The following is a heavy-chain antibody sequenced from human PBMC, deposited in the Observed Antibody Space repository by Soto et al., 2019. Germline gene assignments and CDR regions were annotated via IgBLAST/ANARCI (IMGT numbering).Heavy chain of an antibody. CDR3: ARISVDVPE. D-gene: IGHD5-12*01. V-gene: IGHV1-2*02. CDR2: IDPKSGGT. J-gene: IGHJ4*02. CDR1: GPTFIAYY. Sequence: QLVQSGAEVKKPGASVKVSCKTSGPTFIAYYIHWVRQAPGQGLEWMGWIDPKSGGTTYEQRFLGRVTMTSDTSINTAYMEINTLTSDDTALYFCARISVDVPEWGQGTLITVSS.